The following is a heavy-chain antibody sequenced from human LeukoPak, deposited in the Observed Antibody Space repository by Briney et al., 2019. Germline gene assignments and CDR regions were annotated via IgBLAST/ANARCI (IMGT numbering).Heavy chain of an antibody. CDR2: IKQDGSEK. D-gene: IGHD5-24*01. CDR3: VRGRWNVDY. CDR1: GFTFSSYW. Sequence: GGSLRLSCAASGFTFSSYWMSWVRQAPGKGLEWVAHIKQDGSEKYYVDSVKGRFTISRDNAKNSLYLQMNSLRPEDTAVYYCVRGRWNVDYWGQGTLVTVSS. V-gene: IGHV3-7*02. J-gene: IGHJ4*02.